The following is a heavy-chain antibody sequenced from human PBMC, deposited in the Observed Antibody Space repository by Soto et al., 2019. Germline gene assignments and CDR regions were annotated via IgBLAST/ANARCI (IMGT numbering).Heavy chain of an antibody. Sequence: QVQLVQSGAEVKKPGASVKVSCKASGYTFTSYGISWVRQAPGQGLEWMGWISAYNGNTNYAQKLQGRVTMTTDTSTSTAYRELRSLSSDDTAVYYCASGRGNWNDGLPGYWGQGTLVTVSS. CDR2: ISAYNGNT. D-gene: IGHD1-1*01. CDR3: ASGRGNWNDGLPGY. CDR1: GYTFTSYG. V-gene: IGHV1-18*01. J-gene: IGHJ4*02.